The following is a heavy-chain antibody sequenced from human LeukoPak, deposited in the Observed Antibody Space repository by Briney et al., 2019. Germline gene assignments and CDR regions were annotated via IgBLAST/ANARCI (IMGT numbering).Heavy chain of an antibody. D-gene: IGHD6-13*01. Sequence: GGSLRLSCAASGFTFSSYGMHWVRQAPGKGLEWVSVIWYDGSSKYYADSVKGRFTISRDNSKNTLYLQMNSLRAEDTAVYYCAREDSSSWQIDYWGQGTLVTVSS. J-gene: IGHJ4*02. V-gene: IGHV3-33*01. CDR1: GFTFSSYG. CDR2: IWYDGSSK. CDR3: AREDSSSWQIDY.